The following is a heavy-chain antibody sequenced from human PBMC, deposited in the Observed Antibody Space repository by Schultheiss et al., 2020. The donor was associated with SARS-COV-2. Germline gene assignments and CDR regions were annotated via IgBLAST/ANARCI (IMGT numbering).Heavy chain of an antibody. CDR3: ARSIAARPRVWYFDL. D-gene: IGHD6-6*01. J-gene: IGHJ2*01. CDR1: GGSFSGYY. CDR2: INHSGST. V-gene: IGHV4-34*01. Sequence: SETLSLTCAVYGGSFSGYYWSWIRQPPGKGLEWIGEINHSGSTNYNPSLKSRVTISVDTSKNQFSLKLSSVTAADTAVYYCARSIAARPRVWYFDLWGRGTLVTVSS.